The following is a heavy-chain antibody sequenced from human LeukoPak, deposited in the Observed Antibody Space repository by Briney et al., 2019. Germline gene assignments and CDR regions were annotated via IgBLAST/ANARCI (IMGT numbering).Heavy chain of an antibody. CDR2: INHSGST. CDR3: ARGRSSSGYKMGFDY. J-gene: IGHJ4*02. D-gene: IGHD6-19*01. V-gene: IGHV4-34*01. Sequence: SETLSLTCAVCGGSFSGYYWSWIRQPPGKGLEWIGEINHSGSTNYNPSLKSRVTISVDTSKNQFSLKLSSVTAADTAVYYCARGRSSSGYKMGFDYWGQGTLVTVSS. CDR1: GGSFSGYY.